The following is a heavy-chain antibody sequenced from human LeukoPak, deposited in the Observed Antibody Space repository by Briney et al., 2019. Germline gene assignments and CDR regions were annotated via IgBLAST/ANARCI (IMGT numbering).Heavy chain of an antibody. D-gene: IGHD6-6*01. CDR3: AKGVSEYSSSSLDY. V-gene: IGHV3-11*05. Sequence: GGSLRLSCAASGFAFSDYYMSWLRQAPGKGLVWVSYISSTSSYTNYADSVKGRFTISRDNAKNSLYLQMNSLRAEDTAVYYCAKGVSEYSSSSLDYWGQGTLVTVSS. CDR1: GFAFSDYY. CDR2: ISSTSSYT. J-gene: IGHJ4*02.